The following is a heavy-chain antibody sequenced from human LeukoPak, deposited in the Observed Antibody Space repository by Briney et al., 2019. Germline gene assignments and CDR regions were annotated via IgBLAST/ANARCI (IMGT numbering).Heavy chain of an antibody. CDR2: TNTAGNTI. V-gene: IGHV3-11*01. CDR1: GFTFRDYF. CDR3: ARATYDSSAVDAFDI. Sequence: GGPLRLSCAASGFTFRDYFMSWIRQAPGKGLEWVAYTNTAGNTIYYADSMKGRFTISRDNAKNSLYLQMNTLRAEDTAVYHCARATYDSSAVDAFDIWGQGTMVTVSP. D-gene: IGHD3-22*01. J-gene: IGHJ3*02.